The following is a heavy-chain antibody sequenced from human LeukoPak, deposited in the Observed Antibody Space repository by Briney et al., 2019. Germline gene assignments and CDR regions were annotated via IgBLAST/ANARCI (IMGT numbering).Heavy chain of an antibody. V-gene: IGHV3-30*18. CDR3: AKEARIAVAATTFDY. CDR2: ISYDGSNK. CDR1: GFTFSSYG. Sequence: GALRLSCAASGFTFSSYGMHWVRQAPGKGLEWVAVISYDGSNKYYADSVKGRFTISRDNSKNTLYLQMNSLRAEDTAVYYCAKEARIAVAATTFDYWGQGTLVTVSS. J-gene: IGHJ4*02. D-gene: IGHD6-19*01.